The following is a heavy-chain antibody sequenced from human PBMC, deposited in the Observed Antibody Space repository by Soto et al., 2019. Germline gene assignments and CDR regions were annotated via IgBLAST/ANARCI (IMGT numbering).Heavy chain of an antibody. CDR1: GFPFSSYV. V-gene: IGHV3-23*01. J-gene: IGHJ4*02. Sequence: EVQLLESGGGLVQRGGSLRLSCAASGFPFSSYVMSWVRQAPGKGLEWVSGISGGGSNTFYADSVKGRFTISRDNSKNTLLLPMNSLGAEDTAVYYCAKDSNKYSSSLRGRYFDYWGQGIGVTVSS. CDR3: AKDSNKYSSSLRGRYFDY. CDR2: ISGGGSNT. D-gene: IGHD4-4*01.